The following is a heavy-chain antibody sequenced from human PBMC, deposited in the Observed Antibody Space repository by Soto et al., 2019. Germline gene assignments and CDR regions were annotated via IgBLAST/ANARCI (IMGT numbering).Heavy chain of an antibody. J-gene: IGHJ4*02. V-gene: IGHV1-69*01. Sequence: QVQLVQSGAEVKKPGSSVKVSCKASGGTFSSYAISWVRQAPGQGREWMGGIIPIFGTANYAQKFRGRVTITADESTSTAYMELSSLRSEDTAVYYCARALAVAGISENTFDYWGQGTLVTVSS. D-gene: IGHD6-19*01. CDR3: ARALAVAGISENTFDY. CDR2: IIPIFGTA. CDR1: GGTFSSYA.